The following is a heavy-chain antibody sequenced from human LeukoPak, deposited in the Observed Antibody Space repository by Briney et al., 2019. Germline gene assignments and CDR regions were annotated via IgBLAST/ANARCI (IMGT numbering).Heavy chain of an antibody. CDR2: ISYDGSNK. D-gene: IGHD3-3*01. V-gene: IGHV3-30*18. Sequence: GRSLRLSCAASGFTFSSYGMHWVRQAPGKGLEWVAVISYDGSNKYYADSVKGRFTISRDNSKNTLYLQMNSLRAEDTAVYYCAKDMWSWSGYYGSGYYYGMDVWGQGTTVTVSS. CDR1: GFTFSSYG. J-gene: IGHJ6*02. CDR3: AKDMWSWSGYYGSGYYYGMDV.